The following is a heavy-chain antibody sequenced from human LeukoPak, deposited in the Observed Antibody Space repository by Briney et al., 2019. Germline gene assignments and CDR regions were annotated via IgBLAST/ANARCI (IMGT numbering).Heavy chain of an antibody. Sequence: GGSLRLSCAASGFTFSSSAMHWVRQGPDKGLEWVALISYDGGNQYYAAYVRGRFTISRDNSKSNLYLKMNSLRDEDTAIYYCARDETKSGYSCGTSPFDYWGQGTLVTVSS. CDR1: GFTFSSSA. J-gene: IGHJ4*02. CDR2: ISYDGGNQ. CDR3: ARDETKSGYSCGTSPFDY. V-gene: IGHV3-30*04. D-gene: IGHD5-18*01.